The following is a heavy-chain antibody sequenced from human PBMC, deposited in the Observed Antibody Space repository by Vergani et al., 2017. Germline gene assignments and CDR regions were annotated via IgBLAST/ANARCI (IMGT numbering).Heavy chain of an antibody. CDR2: INHSGST. Sequence: QVQLQQWGAGLLKPSETLSLTCAVYGGSFSGYYWSWIRQPPGKGLEWIGEINHSGSTNYNPSLKSRVTISVDTSKNQFSLKLSSVTAADTAVYYCARVAAAGTAAEYFQHWGQGTLVTVSS. V-gene: IGHV4-34*01. D-gene: IGHD6-13*01. CDR3: ARVAAAGTAAEYFQH. J-gene: IGHJ1*01. CDR1: GGSFSGYY.